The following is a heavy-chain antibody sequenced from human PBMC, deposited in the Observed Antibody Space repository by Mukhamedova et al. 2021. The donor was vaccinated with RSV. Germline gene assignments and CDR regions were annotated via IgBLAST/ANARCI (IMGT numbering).Heavy chain of an antibody. D-gene: IGHD2-2*01. Sequence: SISSSSSYIYYADSVKCRFTISRDNAKNSLYLQMNSLRAEDTAVYYCARVVAYYFDYWGQGTLVTVSS. V-gene: IGHV3-21*01. CDR3: ARVVAYYFDY. CDR2: ISSSSSYI. J-gene: IGHJ4*02.